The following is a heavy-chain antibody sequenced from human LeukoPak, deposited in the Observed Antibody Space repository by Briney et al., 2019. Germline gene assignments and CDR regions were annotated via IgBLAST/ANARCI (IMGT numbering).Heavy chain of an antibody. Sequence: SETLSLTCTVSGGSISGYYWSWIRQPPGKGLEWIGYIYYSGSTNYNPSLKSRVTISADTSENQFSLRLSSVTAADTAVYYCARGKGYFDYWGQGTLVTVSS. CDR3: ARGKGYFDY. J-gene: IGHJ4*02. CDR1: GGSISGYY. CDR2: IYYSGST. V-gene: IGHV4-59*01.